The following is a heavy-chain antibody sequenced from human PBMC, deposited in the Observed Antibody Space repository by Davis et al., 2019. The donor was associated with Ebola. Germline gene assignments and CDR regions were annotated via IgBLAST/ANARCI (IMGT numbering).Heavy chain of an antibody. CDR1: GFTFSSYS. CDR2: ISSSSSTI. CDR3: ARANAWSGYYYYYYGMDV. Sequence: GGSLRLSCAASGFTFSSYSMNWVRQAPGKGLEWVSYISSSSSTIYYADSVKGRFTISRDNAKNSLYLQMNSLRDEDTAVYYCARANAWSGYYYYYYGMDVWGKGTTVTVSS. V-gene: IGHV3-48*02. D-gene: IGHD3-3*01. J-gene: IGHJ6*04.